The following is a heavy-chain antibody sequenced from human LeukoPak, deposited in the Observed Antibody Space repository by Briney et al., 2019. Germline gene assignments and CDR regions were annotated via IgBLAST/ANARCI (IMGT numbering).Heavy chain of an antibody. J-gene: IGHJ4*02. CDR3: ARDLSGITMVRGSYYFDY. CDR1: GFTVSSNY. D-gene: IGHD3-10*01. Sequence: PGGSLRLSCAVSGFTVSSNYMSWIRQAPGKGLEWVSYISSSSSYTNYADSAKGRFTISRDNAKNSLYLQMNSLRAEDTAVYYCARDLSGITMVRGSYYFDYWGQGTLVTVSS. V-gene: IGHV3-11*05. CDR2: ISSSSSYT.